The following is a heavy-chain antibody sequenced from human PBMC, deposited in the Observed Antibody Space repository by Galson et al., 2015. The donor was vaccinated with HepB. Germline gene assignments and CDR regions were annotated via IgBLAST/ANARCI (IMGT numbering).Heavy chain of an antibody. J-gene: IGHJ6*02. V-gene: IGHV3-21*01. CDR1: GFTFSSYS. CDR2: ISSSSSYI. Sequence: SLRLSCAASGFTFSSYSMNWVRQAPGKGLEWVSSISSSSSYIYYADSVKGRFTIPRDNAKNSLYLQMNSLRAEDTAVYYCAGDLGAAGTLDYYYGMDVWGQGTTVTVSS. D-gene: IGHD6-13*01. CDR3: AGDLGAAGTLDYYYGMDV.